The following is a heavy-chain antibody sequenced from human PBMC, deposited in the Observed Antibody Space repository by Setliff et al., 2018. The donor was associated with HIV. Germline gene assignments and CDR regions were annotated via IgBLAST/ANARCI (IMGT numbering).Heavy chain of an antibody. D-gene: IGHD3-22*01. Sequence: SETLSLTCAVYGGSFSGYFWSWIRQPPGKGLEWIGEINHSGSTNYNPSLKSRVTISVDTSKNQFSLKLSSVTAADTAVYYCARVFGKYYYHSSGYYRGDYFDYWGQRTMVTVSS. V-gene: IGHV4-34*01. CDR3: ARVFGKYYYHSSGYYRGDYFDY. J-gene: IGHJ4*02. CDR2: INHSGST. CDR1: GGSFSGYF.